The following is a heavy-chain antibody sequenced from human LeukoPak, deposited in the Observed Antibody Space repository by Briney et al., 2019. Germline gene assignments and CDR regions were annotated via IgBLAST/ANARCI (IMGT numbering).Heavy chain of an antibody. CDR3: ARAPDSGTYPYYFDY. D-gene: IGHD1-26*01. J-gene: IGHJ4*02. V-gene: IGHV1-69*13. CDR1: GGTFSSYG. CDR2: IIPMFGTT. Sequence: EASVKVSCKASGGTFSSYGISWVRQAPGQGLGWMGGIIPMFGTTTYAQRFQDRVTITADESTGTAYMELSSLRSEDTAVYYCARAPDSGTYPYYFDYWGQGTLAPVSS.